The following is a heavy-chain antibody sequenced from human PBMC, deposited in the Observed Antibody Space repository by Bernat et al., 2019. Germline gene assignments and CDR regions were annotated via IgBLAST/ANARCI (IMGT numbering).Heavy chain of an antibody. CDR1: GYTLTELS. J-gene: IGHJ5*02. D-gene: IGHD6-13*01. Sequence: QVQLVQSGAEVKKPGASVKVSCKVSGYTLTELSMHWVRQAPGQGLEWMGWINPNSGGTNYAQKFQGWVTMTRDTSISTAYMELSRLRSDDTAVYYCARGQAGNNWFDPWGQGTLVTVSS. V-gene: IGHV1-2*04. CDR2: INPNSGGT. CDR3: ARGQAGNNWFDP.